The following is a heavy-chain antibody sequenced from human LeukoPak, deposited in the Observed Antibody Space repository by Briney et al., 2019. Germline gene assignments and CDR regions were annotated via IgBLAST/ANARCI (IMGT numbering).Heavy chain of an antibody. CDR2: IYYSGST. D-gene: IGHD6-13*01. J-gene: IGHJ4*02. CDR1: GGSISSYY. CDR3: ARRDSSWAHYFDY. V-gene: IGHV4-59*01. Sequence: SETLSLTCTVSGGSISSYYWSWIRQPPGKGLEWIGYIYYSGSTNYNPSLKSRVTISVDTSKNQFSLKLSSVTAADTAVYYCARRDSSWAHYFDYWGQGTLVTVSS.